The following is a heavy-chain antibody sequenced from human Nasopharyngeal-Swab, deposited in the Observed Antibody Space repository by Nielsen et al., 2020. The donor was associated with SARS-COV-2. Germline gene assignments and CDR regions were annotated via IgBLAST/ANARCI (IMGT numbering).Heavy chain of an antibody. V-gene: IGHV4-59*08. CDR3: ARQNVLKHLEWTSTFYSYRIDV. D-gene: IGHD2/OR15-2a*01. CDR2: IYYTGST. J-gene: IGHJ6*03. Sequence: SETLSLTCTVSGGSISPYYWGWIRQPPGKGLEWIGYIYYTGSTNSNPSLKSRLTISVDRSKNQFSLRLSSVTAADTAVYYCARQNVLKHLEWTSTFYSYRIDVWGKGTTVTVSS. CDR1: GGSISPYY.